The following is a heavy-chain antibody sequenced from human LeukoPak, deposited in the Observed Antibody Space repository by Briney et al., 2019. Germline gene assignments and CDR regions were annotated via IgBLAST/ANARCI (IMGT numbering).Heavy chain of an antibody. CDR1: GDSVSRNSAA. CDR3: ARGTISVAATLGFDY. J-gene: IGHJ4*02. D-gene: IGHD6-19*01. CDR2: TYYRSKWYS. Sequence: SQTLSLTCAISGDSVSRNSAAWNWIRQSPSRGLEWLGRTYYRSKWYSDYPVSLKSRITINSDTSKNQFSLHLNSVTPEDTAIYYCARGTISVAATLGFDYWGQGALVTVSS. V-gene: IGHV6-1*01.